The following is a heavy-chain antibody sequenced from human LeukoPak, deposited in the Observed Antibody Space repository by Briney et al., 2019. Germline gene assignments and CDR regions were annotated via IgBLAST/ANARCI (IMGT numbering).Heavy chain of an antibody. D-gene: IGHD4-17*01. V-gene: IGHV1-69*06. CDR1: GGTFSSYL. Sequence: SVKVSCKASGGTFSSYLISWVRQAPGQGLEWMGGIIPIFGTANYVQKFQGRVTITADKSTSIVYMELSSLRSDDTAVYYCARDRWPVTRIHYYYNMDVWGKGTTVTVSS. CDR3: ARDRWPVTRIHYYYNMDV. J-gene: IGHJ6*03. CDR2: IIPIFGTA.